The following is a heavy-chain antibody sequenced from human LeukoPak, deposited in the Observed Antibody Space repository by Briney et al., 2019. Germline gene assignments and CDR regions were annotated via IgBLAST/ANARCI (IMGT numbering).Heavy chain of an antibody. D-gene: IGHD5-18*01. CDR1: GGSISSYY. J-gene: IGHJ4*02. Sequence: PSETLSLTCTVSGGSISSYYWSWIRQPPGKGLEWIGYIYYSGSTNYNPSLKSRVTISVDTSKNQFSLKLSSVTAADTAVYYCARGGGGYSYGKTDYWGQGTLVTVSS. CDR2: IYYSGST. V-gene: IGHV4-59*01. CDR3: ARGGGGYSYGKTDY.